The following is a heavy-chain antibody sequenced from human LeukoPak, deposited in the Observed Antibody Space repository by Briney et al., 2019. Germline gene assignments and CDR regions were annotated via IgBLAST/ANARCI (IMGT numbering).Heavy chain of an antibody. CDR2: INHSGST. D-gene: IGHD1/OR15-1a*01. V-gene: IGHV4-34*01. CDR1: GGSFSGYY. Sequence: PSETLSLTCAVYGGSFSGYYWSWIRQPPGKGLEWIGEINHSGSTNYNPSFTSRVTMSVDRSRNQFSLKLTSVTAADTAVYYCARQKWEQQGRDYCFNGLDVWGPGTTVIVSS. J-gene: IGHJ6*02. CDR3: ARQKWEQQGRDYCFNGLDV.